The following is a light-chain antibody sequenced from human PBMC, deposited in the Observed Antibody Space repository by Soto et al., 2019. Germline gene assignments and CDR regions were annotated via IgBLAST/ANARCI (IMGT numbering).Light chain of an antibody. CDR1: QSVSSSY. Sequence: EIVLTQSPGTLYLSPGERATLSCRASQSVSSSYLARYQQKPGQAPRLLIYGASSRATGIPDRFSGSGSGTDFTLTISRLEPEDFAVYYCQQYGSSRTFGQGTKVEIK. CDR3: QQYGSSRT. J-gene: IGKJ1*01. V-gene: IGKV3-20*01. CDR2: GAS.